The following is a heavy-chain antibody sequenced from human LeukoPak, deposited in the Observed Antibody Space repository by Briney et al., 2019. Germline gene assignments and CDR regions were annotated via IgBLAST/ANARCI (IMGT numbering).Heavy chain of an antibody. V-gene: IGHV4-59*01. J-gene: IGHJ4*02. CDR3: ARSITMIAPFDY. CDR2: IYYSGST. CDR1: GGSISSYY. D-gene: IGHD3-22*01. Sequence: SETLSLTCTVSGGSISSYYWSWIRQPPGKGLEWIGYIYYSGSTNYNPSPKSRVTISVDTSKNQFSLKLSSVTAADTAVYYCARSITMIAPFDYWGQGTLVTVSS.